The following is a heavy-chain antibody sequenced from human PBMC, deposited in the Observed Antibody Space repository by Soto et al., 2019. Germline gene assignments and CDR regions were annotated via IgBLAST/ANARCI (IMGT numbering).Heavy chain of an antibody. D-gene: IGHD3-3*02. Sequence: GGSLRLSCAASGFTVSSNYMSWVRQAPGKGLEWVSVIYSGGSTYYADSVKGRFTISRDNSKNTLYLQMNSLRAEDTAVYYCARSLLAFGRIFPNSSGYWGQGALVTDSS. CDR1: GFTVSSNY. CDR2: IYSGGST. V-gene: IGHV3-66*01. J-gene: IGHJ4*02. CDR3: ARSLLAFGRIFPNSSGY.